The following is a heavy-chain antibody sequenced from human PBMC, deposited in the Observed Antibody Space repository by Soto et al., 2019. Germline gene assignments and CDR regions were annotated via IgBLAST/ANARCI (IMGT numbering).Heavy chain of an antibody. CDR2: IYSGGST. D-gene: IGHD3-3*01. Sequence: GGSLRLSCAASGFTVSSNYMSWVRQAPGKGLEWVSVIYSGGSTYYADSVKGRFTISRDNSKNTLYLQMNSLRAEDTTVYYCARSYDFWSGYPWYYYGMDVWGQGTTVTVSS. V-gene: IGHV3-53*01. J-gene: IGHJ6*02. CDR3: ARSYDFWSGYPWYYYGMDV. CDR1: GFTVSSNY.